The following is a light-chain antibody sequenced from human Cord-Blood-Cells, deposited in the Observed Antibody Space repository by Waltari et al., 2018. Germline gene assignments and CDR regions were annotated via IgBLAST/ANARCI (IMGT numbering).Light chain of an antibody. CDR1: QSISSY. V-gene: IGKV1-39*01. CDR2: AAS. J-gene: IGKJ2*01. CDR3: QQSYSTPYT. Sequence: DIQMTQSAYSLSASVGDRVNITCRASQSISSYLNWYQQKPGKAPKLLIYAASSLQSGVPSRFSGSGSGTDFTLTISSLQPEDFATYYCQQSYSTPYTFGQGTKLEIK.